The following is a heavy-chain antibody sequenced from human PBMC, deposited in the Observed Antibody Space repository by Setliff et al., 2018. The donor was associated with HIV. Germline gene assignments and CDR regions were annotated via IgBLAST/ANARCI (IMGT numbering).Heavy chain of an antibody. CDR1: GGSFRNYY. D-gene: IGHD3-10*01. CDR3: ARERSALLWKNWFDP. J-gene: IGHJ5*02. Sequence: SETLSLTCSVSGGSFRNYYWNWIRQPAGKGLEWIGRIYGSGGTDYNPSLKSRVTLSVDTSKKQFSLSLSSVTAADTAFYYCARERSALLWKNWFDPWGQGILVTVSS. V-gene: IGHV4-4*07. CDR2: IYGSGGT.